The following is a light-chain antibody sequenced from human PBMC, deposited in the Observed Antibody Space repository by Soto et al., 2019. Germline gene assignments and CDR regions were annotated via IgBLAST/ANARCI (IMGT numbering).Light chain of an antibody. V-gene: IGKV3-15*01. CDR3: QHYNNWPPWT. J-gene: IGKJ1*01. Sequence: EIVMTQSPATVSVSPGERATLSCRASQSVSSNLAWYQQKPGQAPRLLIYGASARATGIPARFSGSGSGTEFTLTISSLQSEGFAVYYCQHYNNWPPWTFGQGTKVEIK. CDR2: GAS. CDR1: QSVSSN.